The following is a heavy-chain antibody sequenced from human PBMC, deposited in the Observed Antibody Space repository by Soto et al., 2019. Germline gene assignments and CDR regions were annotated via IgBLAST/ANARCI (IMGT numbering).Heavy chain of an antibody. D-gene: IGHD3-10*01. Sequence: EVQLLESGGGLVQPGGSLRLSCAASGFTFSSYAMSWVRQAPGKGLEWVSAISGSGGSTYYADSVKGRFTISRDNSKNTVYLQMNSLRAEETAVYYCAKDMVRGVIMIDYWGQGTLVSVSS. CDR2: ISGSGGST. V-gene: IGHV3-23*01. CDR3: AKDMVRGVIMIDY. J-gene: IGHJ4*02. CDR1: GFTFSSYA.